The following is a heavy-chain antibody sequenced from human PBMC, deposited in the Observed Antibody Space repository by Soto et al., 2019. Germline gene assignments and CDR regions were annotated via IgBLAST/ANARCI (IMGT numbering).Heavy chain of an antibody. V-gene: IGHV4-39*01. CDR2: IYYSGST. Sequence: SETLSLTCTVSGGSISSSSYYWGWIRQPPGKGLERIGSIYYSGSTYYNPSLKSRVTISVDTSKNQFSLKLSSVTAADTAVYYCARHVSRRMTTVTTEYYFDYWGQGTLVTVPQ. CDR3: ARHVSRRMTTVTTEYYFDY. D-gene: IGHD4-17*01. J-gene: IGHJ4*02. CDR1: GGSISSSSYY.